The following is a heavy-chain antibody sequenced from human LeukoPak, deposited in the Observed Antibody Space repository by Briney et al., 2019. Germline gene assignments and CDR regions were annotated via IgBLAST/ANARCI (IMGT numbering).Heavy chain of an antibody. CDR3: AREAVAVHYFDY. J-gene: IGHJ4*02. D-gene: IGHD6-19*01. Sequence: YPGRSLRLSCAASGFTFSSYAVHWVRQAPGKGLEWVAVISYDGSNKYYADSVKGRFTISRDNSKNTLYLQMNSLRAEDTAVYYCAREAVAVHYFDYWGQGTLVTVSS. V-gene: IGHV3-30*04. CDR2: ISYDGSNK. CDR1: GFTFSSYA.